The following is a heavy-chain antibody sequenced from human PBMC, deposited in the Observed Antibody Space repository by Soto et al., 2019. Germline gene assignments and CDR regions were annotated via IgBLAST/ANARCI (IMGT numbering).Heavy chain of an antibody. V-gene: IGHV4-59*08. CDR2: IYYSGST. CDR3: ARLARGVYDRGAKTEEYYYYYYMDV. Sequence: PATLTLTSTPPGRSISRYYIFLHRPAPGAELGASWVIYYSGSTNYNPSLKSRVTISVDTSKNQFSLKLSSVTAADTAVYYCARLARGVYDRGAKTEEYYYYYYMDVWGKGTTVTVSS. J-gene: IGHJ6*03. CDR1: GRSISRYY. D-gene: IGHD5-12*01.